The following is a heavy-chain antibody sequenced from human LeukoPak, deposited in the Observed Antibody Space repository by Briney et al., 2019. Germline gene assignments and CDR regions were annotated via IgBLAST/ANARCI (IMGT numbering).Heavy chain of an antibody. D-gene: IGHD6-19*01. CDR1: GYNFTSYW. J-gene: IGHJ4*02. CDR2: IDPSDSYS. CDR3: ARQPWPLYTSSGSGRYYFDY. Sequence: GESLKISCEGSGYNFTSYWISWVRQMPGKGLEWMGRIDPSDSYSNYSPSFQGHVSISTDKSISTAYLQWSSLKASDTAMYYCARQPWPLYTSSGSGRYYFDYWGQGTLVTVSS. V-gene: IGHV5-10-1*01.